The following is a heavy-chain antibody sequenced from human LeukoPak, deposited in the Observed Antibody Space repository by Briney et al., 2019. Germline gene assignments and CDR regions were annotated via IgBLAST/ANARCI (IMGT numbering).Heavy chain of an antibody. CDR1: GGSISSYY. V-gene: IGHV4-59*01. CDR3: ARAARQRRGVLDY. J-gene: IGHJ4*02. D-gene: IGHD6-6*01. CDR2: IYYSGST. Sequence: PSETLSLTCTVSGGSISSYYWSWIRQPPGKGLEWIGYIYYSGSTNYNPSLKSRVTISVDTSKNQFSLKLSSVTAADTAVYYCARAARQRRGVLDYWGQGTLVTVSS.